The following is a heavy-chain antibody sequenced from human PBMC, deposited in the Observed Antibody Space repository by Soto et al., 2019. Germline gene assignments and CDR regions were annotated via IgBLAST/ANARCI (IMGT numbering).Heavy chain of an antibody. CDR1: GGSISSSNW. J-gene: IGHJ5*02. Sequence: LSLTCAVSGGSISSSNWWSWVRQPPGKGLEWIGEIYHSGSTNYNPSLKSRVTISVDKSNNQFSLKLSSVTAADTAVYYCARGNVLLWFGELLRYNWFDPWGQGTLVTVSS. CDR3: ARGNVLLWFGELLRYNWFDP. CDR2: IYHSGST. D-gene: IGHD3-10*01. V-gene: IGHV4-4*02.